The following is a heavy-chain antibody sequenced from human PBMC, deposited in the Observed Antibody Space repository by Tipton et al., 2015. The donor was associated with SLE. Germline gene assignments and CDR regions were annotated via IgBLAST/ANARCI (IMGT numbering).Heavy chain of an antibody. CDR1: GGSFSSGAYS. Sequence: TLSLTCAVYGGSFSSGAYSWSWIRQPPGKGLEWIGYIYHSESTSYNPSLMSRVTISVDRSKNQFSLKLSSVTAADTAVYYCARGGSSADYWGQGTLVSVSS. CDR3: ARGGSSADY. D-gene: IGHD6-6*01. V-gene: IGHV4-30-2*01. CDR2: IYHSEST. J-gene: IGHJ4*02.